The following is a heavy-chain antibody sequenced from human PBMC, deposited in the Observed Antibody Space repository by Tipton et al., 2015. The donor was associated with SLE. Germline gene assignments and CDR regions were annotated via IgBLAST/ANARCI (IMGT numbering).Heavy chain of an antibody. V-gene: IGHV4-39*01. D-gene: IGHD6-13*01. Sequence: TLSLTCTVSGDSISSSNYYWGWIRQPPGKGLEWIGSIYYSGSTYYHPSLKSRVTISVDTSMIQFSLKLTSVTAADTAVYYCARHIWRESNNWYQERFDYWGQGTLVTVSS. CDR3: ARHIWRESNNWYQERFDY. CDR2: IYYSGST. CDR1: GDSISSSNYY. J-gene: IGHJ4*02.